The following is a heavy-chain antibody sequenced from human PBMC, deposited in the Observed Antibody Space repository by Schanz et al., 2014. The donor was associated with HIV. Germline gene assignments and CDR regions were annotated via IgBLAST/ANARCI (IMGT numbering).Heavy chain of an antibody. CDR1: GGTFMTYA. CDR2: IIPVFGKA. CDR3: AREYYSRNWNWFDP. V-gene: IGHV1-69*01. D-gene: IGHD6-13*01. J-gene: IGHJ5*02. Sequence: QVQLVQSGAEVKKPGSSVKVSCKASGGTFMTYAISWVRQAPGQGLEWMGGIIPVFGKANYAQKFEDRITITADESTSTAYMELSSLRSEDTAVYYCAREYYSRNWNWFDPWGQGTLVTVSS.